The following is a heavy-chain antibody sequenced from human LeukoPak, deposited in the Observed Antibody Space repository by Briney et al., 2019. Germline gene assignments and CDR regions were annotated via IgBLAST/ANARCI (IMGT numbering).Heavy chain of an antibody. Sequence: ETLSLTCAVYGGSFSGYYWSWIRQPPGKGLEWIGEINHSGSTNYNPSLKSRVTISVDTSEKQFSLRLSSVTAADTAVYYCARYCTGGSCSSSRGAFDIWGQGTMVTVSS. V-gene: IGHV4-34*01. J-gene: IGHJ3*02. CDR2: INHSGST. D-gene: IGHD2-15*01. CDR3: ARYCTGGSCSSSRGAFDI. CDR1: GGSFSGYY.